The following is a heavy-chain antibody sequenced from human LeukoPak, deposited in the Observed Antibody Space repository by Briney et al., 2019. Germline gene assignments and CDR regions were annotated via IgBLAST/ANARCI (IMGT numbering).Heavy chain of an antibody. CDR3: ARDRGRWLHSSYNWFAP. J-gene: IGHJ5*02. Sequence: SVKVSCKASGGTFSSYAISWVRQAPGQGLEWMGGIIPIFGTANYAQKFQGRVTITTDESTSTAYMELSSLRSEDTAVYYCARDRGRWLHSSYNWFAPWGQGTLVTVSS. D-gene: IGHD5-24*01. V-gene: IGHV1-69*05. CDR1: GGTFSSYA. CDR2: IIPIFGTA.